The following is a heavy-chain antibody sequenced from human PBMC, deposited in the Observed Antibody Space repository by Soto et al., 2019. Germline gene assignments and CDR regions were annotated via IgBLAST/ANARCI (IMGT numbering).Heavy chain of an antibody. D-gene: IGHD6-19*01. V-gene: IGHV3-23*01. CDR2: ISGSGGST. CDR1: GFTFSSYA. Sequence: EVQLLESGGGLVQPGGSLRLSCAASGFTFSSYAMSWVRQAPGKGLEWVSVISGSGGSTYYADSVKGRFTISRDNSKNPWYLQRNSLRAEDTAVYYCAKRGAGHDFDYWGQGTVVTVSS. CDR3: AKRGAGHDFDY. J-gene: IGHJ4*02.